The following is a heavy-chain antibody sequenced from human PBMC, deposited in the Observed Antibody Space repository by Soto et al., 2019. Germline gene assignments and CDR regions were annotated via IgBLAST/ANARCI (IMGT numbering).Heavy chain of an antibody. V-gene: IGHV3-30*18. J-gene: IGHJ6*02. Sequence: PGGSLRLSCAASGFPFSSSGLHRVRPPPGKGLEWDAVISYGGSNKYYADSVKGRFTISRDNSKNTLYLQMNSLRAEDTAVYYCAKGGSGKYGSGSQDYYYGMDVWGQGTTVTVSS. D-gene: IGHD3-10*01. CDR1: GFPFSSSG. CDR3: AKGGSGKYGSGSQDYYYGMDV. CDR2: ISYGGSNK.